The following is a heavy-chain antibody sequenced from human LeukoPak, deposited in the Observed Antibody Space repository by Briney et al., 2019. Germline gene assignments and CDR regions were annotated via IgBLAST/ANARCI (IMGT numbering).Heavy chain of an antibody. CDR1: GGSINSYY. V-gene: IGHV4-34*01. CDR3: ARWFGDFDY. J-gene: IGHJ4*02. CDR2: INHSGST. D-gene: IGHD3-10*01. Sequence: SETLSLTCTVSGGSINSYYWSWIRQPPGKGLEWIGEINHSGSTNYNPSLKSRVTISVDTSKNQFSLKLSSVTAADTAVYYCARWFGDFDYWGQGTLVTVSS.